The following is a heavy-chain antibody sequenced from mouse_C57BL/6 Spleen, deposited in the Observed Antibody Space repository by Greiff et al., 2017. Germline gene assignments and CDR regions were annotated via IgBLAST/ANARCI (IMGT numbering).Heavy chain of an antibody. J-gene: IGHJ4*01. CDR1: GYAFSSSW. Sequence: QVQLKESGPELVKPGASVKISCKASGYAFSSSWMNWVKQRPGTGLEWIGRIYPGDGDTNYNGKFKGKATLTADKSSSTAYMQLSSLSSEDSAVYFCARRIYYDYGDAMDYWGQGTSVTVSS. V-gene: IGHV1-82*01. CDR2: IYPGDGDT. D-gene: IGHD2-4*01. CDR3: ARRIYYDYGDAMDY.